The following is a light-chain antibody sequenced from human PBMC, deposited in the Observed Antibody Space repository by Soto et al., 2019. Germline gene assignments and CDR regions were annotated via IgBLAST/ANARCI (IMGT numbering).Light chain of an antibody. V-gene: IGKV1D-13*01. CDR2: DAS. CDR1: QGIARA. J-gene: IGKJ4*01. Sequence: AIHLTQSPSSLSATVGDSVTITCRASQGIARALAWYQQKPGKAPKLLIYDASSLESGVPSRLSGSGYVTDFTLTITSLQPEDFATYYCQQFSNYPLTFGGGTKVEIK. CDR3: QQFSNYPLT.